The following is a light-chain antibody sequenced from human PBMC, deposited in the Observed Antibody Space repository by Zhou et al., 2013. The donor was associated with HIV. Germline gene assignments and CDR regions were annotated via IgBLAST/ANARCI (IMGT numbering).Light chain of an antibody. V-gene: IGKV1-27*01. CDR3: QKCDSAPRT. CDR2: AAS. CDR1: QDISNS. J-gene: IGKJ1*01. Sequence: DVQMTQSPSSLSASVGDRVTITCRASQDISNSLAWYQQKPGKPPKLLLYAASILQSGVPSRFSGVGSGTDFTLTISSLQPEDVGTYYCQKCDSAPRTFGQGTKVEIK.